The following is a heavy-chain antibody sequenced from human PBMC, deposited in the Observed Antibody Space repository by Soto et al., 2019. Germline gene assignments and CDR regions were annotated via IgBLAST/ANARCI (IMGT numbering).Heavy chain of an antibody. CDR1: GFGFSYYD. CDR3: AKVRSTGTLPDY. Sequence: GGSLRLSCAASGFGFSYYDMQWVRQPPGKGLEWVALISYDAKKKFFADSVKGRFTISRDNSKNTLYLQMNNLTPEDTAVYFCAKVRSTGTLPDYWGQGTLVTVSS. J-gene: IGHJ4*02. CDR2: ISYDAKKK. V-gene: IGHV3-30*18. D-gene: IGHD2-2*01.